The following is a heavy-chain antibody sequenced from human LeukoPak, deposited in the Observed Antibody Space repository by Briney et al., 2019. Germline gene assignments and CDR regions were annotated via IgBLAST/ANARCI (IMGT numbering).Heavy chain of an antibody. V-gene: IGHV3-7*01. CDR2: IKQDGSEK. Sequence: PGGSLRLSCAASGFTFSSHAMHWVRQAPGKGLQWVANIKQDGSEKYYVDSVKGRFTISRDNAKKSLYLQMNSLRAEDTAVYYCARDDDWNYEDYWGQGTLVTVSS. D-gene: IGHD1-7*01. CDR3: ARDDDWNYEDY. CDR1: GFTFSSHA. J-gene: IGHJ4*02.